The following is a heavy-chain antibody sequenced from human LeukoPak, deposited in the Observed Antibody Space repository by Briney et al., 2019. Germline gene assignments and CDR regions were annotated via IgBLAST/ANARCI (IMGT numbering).Heavy chain of an antibody. V-gene: IGHV3-21*01. J-gene: IGHJ4*02. Sequence: PGGSLRLSCAASGFTFMSFSMGWVRQTPGMGLEWVSAITDSGSFTDYAESVRGRFTISRDNAKNSLYLQMNSLRAEDTAVYYCAGEPTYYQGSGNDYWGQGTLVTVSS. CDR1: GFTFMSFS. CDR2: ITDSGSFT. CDR3: AGEPTYYQGSGNDY. D-gene: IGHD3-10*01.